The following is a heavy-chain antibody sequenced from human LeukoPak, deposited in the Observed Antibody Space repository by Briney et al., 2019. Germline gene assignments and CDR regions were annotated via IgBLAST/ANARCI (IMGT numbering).Heavy chain of an antibody. CDR3: ARDSEYYDFWSGYYHSPNYFDY. D-gene: IGHD3-3*01. J-gene: IGHJ4*02. CDR2: IYYSGST. Sequence: PSETLSLTCTVSGGSISSSSYYWGWIRQPPGKGLEWIGSIYYSGSTYYNPSLKSRVTISVDTSKNQFSLKLNSVTAADTAVYYCARDSEYYDFWSGYYHSPNYFDYWGQGTLVTVSS. V-gene: IGHV4-39*07. CDR1: GGSISSSSYY.